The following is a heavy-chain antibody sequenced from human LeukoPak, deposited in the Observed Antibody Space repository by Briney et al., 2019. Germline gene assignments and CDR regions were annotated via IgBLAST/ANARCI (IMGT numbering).Heavy chain of an antibody. Sequence: SQTLSLTCTVSGGSISSGDYYWSWICQPPGKGLEWIGYIYYSGSTYYNPSLKSRVTISVDTSKNQFSLKLSSVTAADTAVYYCARVSLLWFGESQRWFDPWGQGTLVTVSS. CDR3: ARVSLLWFGESQRWFDP. J-gene: IGHJ5*02. V-gene: IGHV4-30-4*01. CDR2: IYYSGST. D-gene: IGHD3-10*01. CDR1: GGSISSGDYY.